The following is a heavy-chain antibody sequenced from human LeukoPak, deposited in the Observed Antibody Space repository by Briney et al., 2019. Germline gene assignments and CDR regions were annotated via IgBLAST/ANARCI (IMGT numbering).Heavy chain of an antibody. D-gene: IGHD2-21*02. V-gene: IGHV1-18*01. CDR2: ISAYNGNT. CDR3: ARVIPCGGDCYSRGYYFDY. J-gene: IGHJ4*02. Sequence: ASVNVSCKASGYTFTSYDISWVRQAPGQGLEWMGWISAYNGNTNYAQKLQGRVTMTTDTSTSTAYMEPRSLRSDDTAVYYCARVIPCGGDCYSRGYYFDYWGQGTLVTVSS. CDR1: GYTFTSYD.